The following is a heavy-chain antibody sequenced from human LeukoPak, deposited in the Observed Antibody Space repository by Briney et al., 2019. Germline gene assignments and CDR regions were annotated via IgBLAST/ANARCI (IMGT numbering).Heavy chain of an antibody. Sequence: SETLPLTCTVSGGSISSYYWSWIRQPPGKGLEWIGYIYYSGSTNYNPSLKSRVTISVDTSKNQFSLKLSSVTAADTAVYYCARRDGDSSGYIDYWGQGTLVTVSS. CDR3: ARRDGDSSGYIDY. CDR1: GGSISSYY. D-gene: IGHD3-22*01. J-gene: IGHJ4*02. CDR2: IYYSGST. V-gene: IGHV4-59*08.